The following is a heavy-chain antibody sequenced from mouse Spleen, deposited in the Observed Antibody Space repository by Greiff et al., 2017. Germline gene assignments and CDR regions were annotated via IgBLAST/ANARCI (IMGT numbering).Heavy chain of an antibody. Sequence: SGAELARPGASVKLSCKASGYTFTSYWMQWVKQRPGQGLEWIGAIYPGDGDTRYTQKFKGKATLTADKSSSTAYMQLSSLASEDSAVYYCASYGNPFAYWGQGTLVTVSA. D-gene: IGHD2-1*01. CDR3: ASYGNPFAY. V-gene: IGHV1-87*01. J-gene: IGHJ3*01. CDR2: IYPGDGDT. CDR1: GYTFTSYW.